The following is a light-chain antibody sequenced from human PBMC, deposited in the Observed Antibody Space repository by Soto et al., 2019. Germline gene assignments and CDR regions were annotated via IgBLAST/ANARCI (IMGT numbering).Light chain of an antibody. CDR1: SNDVGGYNY. V-gene: IGLV2-14*01. J-gene: IGLJ1*01. Sequence: LTQPASVTGSPGQSITISCTGSSNDVGGYNYVSWYQQHPGQAPKLIIYEVSDRPSGVSPRFSGSKSGNTASLTISGLQVEDEADYFCTSYTSTIPYVFGSGTRSPS. CDR2: EVS. CDR3: TSYTSTIPYV.